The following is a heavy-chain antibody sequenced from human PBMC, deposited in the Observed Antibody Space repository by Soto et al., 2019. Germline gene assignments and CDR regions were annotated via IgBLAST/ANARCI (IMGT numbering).Heavy chain of an antibody. CDR2: IDPSDSYT. Sequence: PGEALNISCKASGYSFTSYSISWVRQMPGKGLEWMGRIDPSDSYTNYSPSFQGHVTISADKSISTAYLQWSSLKASDTAMYYCASKKGYYYYGMDVWGQGTTVTVSS. CDR1: GYSFTSYS. V-gene: IGHV5-10-1*01. J-gene: IGHJ6*02. CDR3: ASKKGYYYYGMDV.